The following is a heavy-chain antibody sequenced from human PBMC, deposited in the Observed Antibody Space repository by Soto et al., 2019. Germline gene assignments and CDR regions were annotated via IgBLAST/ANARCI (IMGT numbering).Heavy chain of an antibody. D-gene: IGHD6-19*01. CDR1: GFTFSSYG. CDR2: ISYDGSNK. J-gene: IGHJ5*02. V-gene: IGHV3-30*18. Sequence: QVQLVESGGGVVQPGRSLRLSCAASGFTFSSYGMHWVRQAPGKGLEWVAVISYDGSNKYYADSVKGRFTISRDNSKNTLYLQMNSLRAEDTAVYYCAKVAEQWLVFNWFDPWGQGSLVTVS. CDR3: AKVAEQWLVFNWFDP.